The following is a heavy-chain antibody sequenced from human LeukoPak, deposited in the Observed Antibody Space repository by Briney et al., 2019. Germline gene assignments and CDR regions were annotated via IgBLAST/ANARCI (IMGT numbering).Heavy chain of an antibody. CDR3: ARHIVVVTAIDAFDI. D-gene: IGHD2-21*02. CDR2: IYPGDSDT. Sequence: GESLKISCKGSGYSFTSYWIGWVRQMPGKGLEWMGIIYPGDSDTRYSPSFQGQVTISADKSISTAYLQWSSLKASDTAIYYCARHIVVVTAIDAFDIWGQGTMVTVSS. V-gene: IGHV5-51*01. J-gene: IGHJ3*02. CDR1: GYSFTSYW.